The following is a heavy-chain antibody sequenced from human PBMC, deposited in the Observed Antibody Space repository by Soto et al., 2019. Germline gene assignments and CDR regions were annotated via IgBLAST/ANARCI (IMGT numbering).Heavy chain of an antibody. D-gene: IGHD5-18*01. CDR3: ARPSKRGYSYGYPGDFDY. V-gene: IGHV5-51*01. J-gene: IGHJ4*02. CDR1: GYSFTSYW. Sequence: GESLKISCKGSGYSFTSYWIGWVRQMPGKGLEWMGIIYPGDSGTRYSPSFQGQVTISADKSISTAYLQWSSLKASDTAMYYCARPSKRGYSYGYPGDFDYWGQGTLVTVSS. CDR2: IYPGDSGT.